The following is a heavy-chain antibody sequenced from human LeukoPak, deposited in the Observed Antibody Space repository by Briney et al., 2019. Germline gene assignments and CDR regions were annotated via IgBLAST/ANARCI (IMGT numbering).Heavy chain of an antibody. Sequence: GASVKVSCKASGGTFSSYTISWVRQAPGQGLEWMGRIIPILGIANYAQKFQGRVTITADKSTSTAYMELSSLRSEDTAVYYCARDYYGGSTPFDYWGQGTLVTVSS. CDR1: GGTFSSYT. CDR3: ARDYYGGSTPFDY. D-gene: IGHD4-23*01. CDR2: IIPILGIA. J-gene: IGHJ4*02. V-gene: IGHV1-69*04.